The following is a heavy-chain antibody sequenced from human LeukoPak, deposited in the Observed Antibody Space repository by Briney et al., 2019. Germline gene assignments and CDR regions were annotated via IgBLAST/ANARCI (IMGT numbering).Heavy chain of an antibody. CDR2: ISYDGSNE. CDR1: EFSFSTYA. CDR3: ARDRGYCSGVSCYIFDY. V-gene: IGHV3-30*04. D-gene: IGHD2-15*01. J-gene: IGHJ4*02. Sequence: GGSLRLSCAASEFSFSTYAMHWVRQPPGKGLELVAVISYDGSNEYYVDSVKGRFTISRDNSKNTLYLQMNSLRAEDTAIYYCARDRGYCSGVSCYIFDYWGQGTLVTVSS.